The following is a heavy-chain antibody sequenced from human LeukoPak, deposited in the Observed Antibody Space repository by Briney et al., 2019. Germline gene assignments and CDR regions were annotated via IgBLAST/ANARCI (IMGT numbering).Heavy chain of an antibody. D-gene: IGHD4-17*01. V-gene: IGHV4-30-2*01. CDR3: ASDSGEGGSFDY. CDR2: IYHSGGT. CDR1: GGSISSGGYS. J-gene: IGHJ4*02. Sequence: PTQTLSLTCAVSGGSISSGGYSWSWIRQPPGKGLEWIGYIYHSGGTYYNPSLKSRVTISVDRSKNQFSLKLSSVTAADTAVYYCASDSGEGGSFDYWGQGTLVTVSS.